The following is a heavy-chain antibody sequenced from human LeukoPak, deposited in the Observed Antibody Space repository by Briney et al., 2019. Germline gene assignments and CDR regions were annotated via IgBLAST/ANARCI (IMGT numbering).Heavy chain of an antibody. Sequence: GGSLRLSCAASGFTFSSYAMSWVRQAPGKGLEWVSAISGSGGSTYYADSVKGRFTISRDNSKNTLYLQMNSLRAEDTAVYYCAKSSGYCSSTKCYNYYYLDVWGKGTSVTVSS. CDR3: AKSSGYCSSTKCYNYYYLDV. CDR1: GFTFSSYA. V-gene: IGHV3-23*01. D-gene: IGHD2-2*01. CDR2: ISGSGGST. J-gene: IGHJ6*03.